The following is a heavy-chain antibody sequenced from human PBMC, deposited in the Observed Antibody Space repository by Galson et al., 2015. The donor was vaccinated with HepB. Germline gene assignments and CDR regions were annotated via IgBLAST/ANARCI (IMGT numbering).Heavy chain of an antibody. CDR3: ARDEAGTYYDSSGYYVSFDY. V-gene: IGHV1-69*13. CDR2: IIPIFGTA. D-gene: IGHD3-22*01. Sequence: SVKVSCKASGGTFSSYAISWVRQAPGQGLEWMGGIIPIFGTANYAQKFQGRVTITADESTSTAYMELSSLRSEETAVYYCARDEAGTYYDSSGYYVSFDYWGQGTLVTVSS. J-gene: IGHJ4*02. CDR1: GGTFSSYA.